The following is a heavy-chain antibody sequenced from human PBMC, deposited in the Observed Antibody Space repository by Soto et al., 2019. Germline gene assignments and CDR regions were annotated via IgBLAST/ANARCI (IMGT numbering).Heavy chain of an antibody. Sequence: GGSLRLSCAASGFTFSSYSMNWVRQAPGKGLEWVSSISSSSSYIYYADSVKGRFTISRDNAKNSLYLQMNSLRAEDTAVYYCARVTIVVVPAAKFADAFDIWGQGTMVTVSS. V-gene: IGHV3-21*01. CDR2: ISSSSSYI. CDR1: GFTFSSYS. D-gene: IGHD2-2*01. J-gene: IGHJ3*02. CDR3: ARVTIVVVPAAKFADAFDI.